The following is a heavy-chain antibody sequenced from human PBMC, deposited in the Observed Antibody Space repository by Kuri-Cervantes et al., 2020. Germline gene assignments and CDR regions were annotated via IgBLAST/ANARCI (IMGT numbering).Heavy chain of an antibody. J-gene: IGHJ4*02. D-gene: IGHD3-10*01. CDR2: ISSNGGST. CDR1: GFTFNNAW. CDR3: ARVRFGDYANDY. V-gene: IGHV3-64*04. Sequence: GESLKISCAASGFTFNNAWMSWVRQAPGKGLEYVSAISSNGGSTYYADSVKGRFTISRDNSKNTLYLQMNSLRAEDTAVYYCARVRFGDYANDYWGQGTLVTVSS.